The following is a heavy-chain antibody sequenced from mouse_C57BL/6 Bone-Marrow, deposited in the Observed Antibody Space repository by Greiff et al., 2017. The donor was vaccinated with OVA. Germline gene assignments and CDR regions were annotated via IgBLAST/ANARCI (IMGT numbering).Heavy chain of an antibody. Sequence: QVQLKQPGAELVKPGASVKMSCKASGYTFTSYWITWVKQRPGQGLEWIGDIYPGSGSTNYNEKFKSKATLTVDTSSSTAYMQLSSLTSEDSAVYYCARIAVTTVVEDYAMDYWGQGTSVTVSS. V-gene: IGHV1-55*01. J-gene: IGHJ4*01. CDR1: GYTFTSYW. CDR3: ARIAVTTVVEDYAMDY. CDR2: IYPGSGST. D-gene: IGHD1-1*01.